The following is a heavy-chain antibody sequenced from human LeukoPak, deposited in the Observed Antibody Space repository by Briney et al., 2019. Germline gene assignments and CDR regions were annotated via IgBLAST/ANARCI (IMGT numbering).Heavy chain of an antibody. Sequence: PSETLSLTCTVSGGSISSYYWSWIRQPPGKGLEWIGYIYYSGSTNYNPSLKSRVTISVDTSKTQFSLKLSSVTAADTAVYYCARQAARSWYFDLWGRGTLVTVSS. J-gene: IGHJ2*01. D-gene: IGHD2-15*01. V-gene: IGHV4-59*01. CDR2: IYYSGST. CDR1: GGSISSYY. CDR3: ARQAARSWYFDL.